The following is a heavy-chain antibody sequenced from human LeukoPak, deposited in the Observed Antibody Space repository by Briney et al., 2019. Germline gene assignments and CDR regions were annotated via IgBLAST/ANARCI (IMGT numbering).Heavy chain of an antibody. CDR2: ISYDGSNK. Sequence: GGSLRLSCAASGFTFSSYAMHWVRQAPGKGLEWVAVISYDGSNKYYADSVKGRFTISRDNSKNTLYLQMNSLRAEDTAVYYCAKEFGHRDEGRHVYFDCWGQGTLVTVSS. CDR1: GFTFSSYA. J-gene: IGHJ4*02. D-gene: IGHD3-10*01. V-gene: IGHV3-30-3*01. CDR3: AKEFGHRDEGRHVYFDC.